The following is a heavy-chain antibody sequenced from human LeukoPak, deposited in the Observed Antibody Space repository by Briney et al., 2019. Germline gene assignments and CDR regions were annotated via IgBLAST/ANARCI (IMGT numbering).Heavy chain of an antibody. Sequence: WASVKVSCKASGYTFTSYDINWVRQATGQGLEWMGWMDPNSGNTGYAQKFQGRVSITRNTSISTAYMELSSLRSEDTAVYYCARSTYSGSHNPWGQGTLVTVSS. D-gene: IGHD1-26*01. V-gene: IGHV1-8*03. CDR3: ARSTYSGSHNP. CDR1: GYTFTSYD. J-gene: IGHJ5*02. CDR2: MDPNSGNT.